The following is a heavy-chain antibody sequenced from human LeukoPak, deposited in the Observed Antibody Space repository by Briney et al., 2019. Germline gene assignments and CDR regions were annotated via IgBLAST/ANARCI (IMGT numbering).Heavy chain of an antibody. CDR2: ISWNSGSI. CDR3: AKAQGGSGWYGPNWYFDL. V-gene: IGHV3-9*03. J-gene: IGHJ2*01. CDR1: GFTFDDYA. D-gene: IGHD6-19*01. Sequence: GRSLRLSCAASGFTFDDYAMHWVRQAPGKGLEWVSGISWNSGSIGYADSVKGRFTISRDNAKNSLYLLMNSLRAEDMALYYCAKAQGGSGWYGPNWYFDLWGRGTLVTVSS.